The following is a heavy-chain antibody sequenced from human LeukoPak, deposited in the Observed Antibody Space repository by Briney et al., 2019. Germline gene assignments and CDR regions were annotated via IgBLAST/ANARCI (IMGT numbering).Heavy chain of an antibody. Sequence: ASVKVSCKASGYTFTSYGISWVRQAPGQGLEWMGWISAYNGNTNYAQKLQGRVTMTTDTSTSTAYMELRSLRSEDTAVYYCAAETYSSLLQDYWGQGTLVTVSS. J-gene: IGHJ4*02. V-gene: IGHV1-18*01. D-gene: IGHD6-13*01. CDR2: ISAYNGNT. CDR1: GYTFTSYG. CDR3: AAETYSSLLQDY.